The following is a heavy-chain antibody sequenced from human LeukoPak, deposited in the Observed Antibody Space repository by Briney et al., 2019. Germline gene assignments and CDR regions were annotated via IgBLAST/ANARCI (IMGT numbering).Heavy chain of an antibody. CDR1: GFTFSSYG. CDR2: IGNSGDRT. J-gene: IGHJ6*02. CDR3: AKGGL. V-gene: IGHV3-23*01. Sequence: GGCLSLSCAASGFTFSSYGMSWVRQAPGKGPEWVSGIGNSGDRTFYADSVKGRFIISRDNSKNTLYLQMNSLRVEDTALYYCAKGGLWGQGIAVTVSS.